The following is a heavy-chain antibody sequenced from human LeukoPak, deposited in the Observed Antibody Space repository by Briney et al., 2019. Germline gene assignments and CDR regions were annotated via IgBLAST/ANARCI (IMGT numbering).Heavy chain of an antibody. CDR3: ARGGRKWDDAFDI. CDR2: VDGDGSST. V-gene: IGHV3-74*01. Sequence: PGESLRLSCAASGFTFISYWMHWVRHSPGKGLVWVSCVDGDGSSTSYTDSVKDRFTISRDNAKNTVYLQMSSLRAEDSAVYYCARGGRKWDDAFDIWGQGTLVSVSS. CDR1: GFTFISYW. J-gene: IGHJ3*02. D-gene: IGHD1-26*01.